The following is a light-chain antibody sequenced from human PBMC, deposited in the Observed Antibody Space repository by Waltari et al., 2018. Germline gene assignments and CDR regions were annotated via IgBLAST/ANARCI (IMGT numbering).Light chain of an antibody. CDR2: GAS. Sequence: EIVLTQSPGTLSLSPGERATLSCRASQSVTSNYLAWYQQRPGQAPRLLIYGASNRATRIPDRFSGSGSGTDFSLSINRLEPEDFAVYYCQQYDRSPETFGQGTELEIK. J-gene: IGKJ2*01. CDR3: QQYDRSPET. V-gene: IGKV3-20*01. CDR1: QSVTSNY.